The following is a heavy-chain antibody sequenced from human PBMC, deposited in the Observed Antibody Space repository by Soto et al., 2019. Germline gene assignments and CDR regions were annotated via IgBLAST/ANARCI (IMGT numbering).Heavy chain of an antibody. J-gene: IGHJ6*02. CDR1: GFTFKTFA. D-gene: IGHD3-16*01. CDR3: AKVRPSLGGTGRGAMDV. Sequence: EVQLLESGGGLVQPGGSLRLSCAASGFTFKTFAMSWVRQAPGEGLEWVAGITGFGSTTYYADSLQGRFTVSRDNSNDTLYLHMDSLRADDTAVYYCAKVRPSLGGTGRGAMDVWGQGTTVTVSS. CDR2: ITGFGSTT. V-gene: IGHV3-23*01.